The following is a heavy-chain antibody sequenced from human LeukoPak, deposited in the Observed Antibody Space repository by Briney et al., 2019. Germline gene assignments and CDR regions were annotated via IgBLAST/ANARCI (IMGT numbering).Heavy chain of an antibody. CDR1: GGSISAHY. D-gene: IGHD3-22*01. CDR2: LYTSGTT. Sequence: SETLSLTCTVSGGSISAHYWSWIRQPAGKGLEWIGRLYTSGTTRYNPSLKSRVTVSVDTSKNQFSLKLNSVTAADTAVYFCARGPYSYDSSGAFDIWGQGTMVTVSS. V-gene: IGHV4-4*07. J-gene: IGHJ3*02. CDR3: ARGPYSYDSSGAFDI.